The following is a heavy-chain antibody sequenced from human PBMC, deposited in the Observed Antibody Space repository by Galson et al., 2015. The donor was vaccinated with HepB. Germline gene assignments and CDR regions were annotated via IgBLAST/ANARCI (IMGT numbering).Heavy chain of an antibody. D-gene: IGHD2-2*01. CDR3: AKAVVQAGMWGNYCYYYGMDV. CDR1: GFTFSSYA. J-gene: IGHJ6*02. V-gene: IGHV3-23*01. Sequence: SLRLSCAASGFTFSSYAMSWVRQAPGKGLEWVSVISGSGGSTYYADSVKGRFTISRDNSKNTLYLQMNSLRAEDTAVYYCAKAVVQAGMWGNYCYYYGMDVWGQGTTVTVSS. CDR2: ISGSGGST.